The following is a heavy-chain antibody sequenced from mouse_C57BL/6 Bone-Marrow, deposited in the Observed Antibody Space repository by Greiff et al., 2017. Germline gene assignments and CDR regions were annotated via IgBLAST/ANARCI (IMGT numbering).Heavy chain of an antibody. D-gene: IGHD1-1*01. J-gene: IGHJ3*01. CDR1: GYTFTSYW. CDR2: IDPSDSYT. Sequence: QVHVKQSGAELVKPGASVKLSCKASGYTFTSYWMQWVKQRPGQGLEWIGEIDPSDSYTNYNQKFKGKATLTVDTSSSTAYMQLSSLTSEDSAVYYCASGFHYYGSSPAYWGQGTLVTVSA. V-gene: IGHV1-50*01. CDR3: ASGFHYYGSSPAY.